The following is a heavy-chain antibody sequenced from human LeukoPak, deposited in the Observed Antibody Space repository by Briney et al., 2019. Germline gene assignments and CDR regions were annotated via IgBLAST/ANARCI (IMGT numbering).Heavy chain of an antibody. D-gene: IGHD2-15*01. Sequence: SETLSLTCTVSGGSISSYYWSWIRQPPGKGLEWIGYIYYSGSTNYNPSFKSRVTISVDTSKNQFSLKLSSVTAADTAVYYCARGFGPVVAATPGWFDPWGQGTLVTVSS. V-gene: IGHV4-59*01. CDR1: GGSISSYY. CDR3: ARGFGPVVAATPGWFDP. CDR2: IYYSGST. J-gene: IGHJ5*02.